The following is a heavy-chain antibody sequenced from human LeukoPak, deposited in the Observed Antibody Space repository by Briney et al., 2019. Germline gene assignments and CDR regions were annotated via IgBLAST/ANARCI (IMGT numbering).Heavy chain of an antibody. CDR1: GYTFTSYY. CDR3: ARTAFAYYYDSSGSGANNWFDP. Sequence: GASVTVSCKASGYTFTSYYMHWVRQAPGQGLEWMGIINPSGGSTSYAQKFQGRVTMTRDTSTSTVYMELSSLRSEDTAVYYCARTAFAYYYDSSGSGANNWFDPWGQGTLVTVSS. V-gene: IGHV1-46*01. J-gene: IGHJ5*02. CDR2: INPSGGST. D-gene: IGHD3-22*01.